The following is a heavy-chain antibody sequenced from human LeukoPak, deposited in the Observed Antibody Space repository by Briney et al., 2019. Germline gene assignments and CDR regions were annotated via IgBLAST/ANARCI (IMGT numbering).Heavy chain of an antibody. D-gene: IGHD3-22*01. V-gene: IGHV3-30*03. CDR2: IAHDGSNK. Sequence: GGSLRLSCAASGFTFSNYVMQWVRQAPGKGLEWVALIAHDGSNKYYADSVKGRFTISRDNSKNTLYLQMNSLRAEDTAVYYCATQYYDSSGYYRMYDYYYYMDVWGKGTTVTISS. CDR3: ATQYYDSSGYYRMYDYYYYMDV. CDR1: GFTFSNYV. J-gene: IGHJ6*03.